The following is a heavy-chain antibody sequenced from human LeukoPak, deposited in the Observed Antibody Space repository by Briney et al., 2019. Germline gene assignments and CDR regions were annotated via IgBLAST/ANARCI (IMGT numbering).Heavy chain of an antibody. J-gene: IGHJ3*02. CDR1: GYTFTGYY. D-gene: IGHD3-10*01. V-gene: IGHV1-2*02. Sequence: ASVKVSCKASGYTFTGYYMHWVRQAPGQGLEWMGWINPNSGGTNYAQKFQGRVTMTRDTSISTAYMELRSLRSDDTAVYYCARDRGSLHDAFDIWGQGTMVTVSS. CDR2: INPNSGGT. CDR3: ARDRGSLHDAFDI.